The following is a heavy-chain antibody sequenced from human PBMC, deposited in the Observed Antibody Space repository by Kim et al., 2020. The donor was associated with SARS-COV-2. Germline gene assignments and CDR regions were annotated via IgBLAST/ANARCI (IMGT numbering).Heavy chain of an antibody. CDR1: GFTFSSYS. J-gene: IGHJ4*02. D-gene: IGHD3-22*01. CDR3: AREARLIHYYDSGHLDY. CDR2: ISSSSTI. V-gene: IGHV3-48*04. Sequence: GGSLRLSCAASGFTFSSYSMNWVRQAPGKGLEWVSYISSSSTIYYADSVKGRFTISRDNAKNSLYLQMNSLRAEDTAVYYCAREARLIHYYDSGHLDYWGQGTLVTVSS.